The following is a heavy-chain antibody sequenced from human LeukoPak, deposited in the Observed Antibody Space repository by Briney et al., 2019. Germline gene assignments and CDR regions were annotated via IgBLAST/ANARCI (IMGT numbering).Heavy chain of an antibody. V-gene: IGHV4-38-2*02. CDR1: GYSISSGYY. CDR3: AREGHYDFWSDSN. CDR2: IYHSGST. D-gene: IGHD3-3*01. Sequence: SETLSLTCTVSGYSISSGYYWGWIRQPPGKGLEWIGSIYHSGSTYYNPSLKSRVTISVDTSKNQFSLKLSSVTAADPAVYYCAREGHYDFWSDSNWGQGTLVTVSS. J-gene: IGHJ4*02.